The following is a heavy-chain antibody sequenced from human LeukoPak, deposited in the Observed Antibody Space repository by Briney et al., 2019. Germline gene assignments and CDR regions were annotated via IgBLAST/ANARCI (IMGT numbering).Heavy chain of an antibody. J-gene: IGHJ6*02. CDR3: ARGVSLITMVRGVMYYYYYGMDV. Sequence: SETLSLTCAVYGGSFSGYYWSWIRQPPGKGLEWIGEINHSGSTNYNPSLKSRVTISVDTSKNQFSLKLSSVTAADTAVYYCARGVSLITMVRGVMYYYYYGMDVWSQGTTVTVSS. V-gene: IGHV4-34*01. CDR2: INHSGST. D-gene: IGHD3-10*01. CDR1: GGSFSGYY.